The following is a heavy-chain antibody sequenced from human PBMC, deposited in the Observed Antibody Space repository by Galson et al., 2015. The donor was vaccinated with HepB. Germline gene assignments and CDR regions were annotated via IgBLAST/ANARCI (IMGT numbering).Heavy chain of an antibody. D-gene: IGHD3-16*01. V-gene: IGHV4-39*07. CDR1: GGAISDRNCL. Sequence: LSLTCTVSGGAISDRNCLWGWIRQSPGKGLEWIGSLHYNGNTYYHPSLKNRVTMAVDTSRNQLSLTVTSVTAADTAVYYCARVRWAASSGGVDSWGQGTLVIVSS. CDR3: ARVRWAASSGGVDS. J-gene: IGHJ4*02. CDR2: LHYNGNT.